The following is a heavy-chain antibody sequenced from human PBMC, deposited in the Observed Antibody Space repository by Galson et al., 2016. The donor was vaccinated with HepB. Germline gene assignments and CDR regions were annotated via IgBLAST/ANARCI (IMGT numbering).Heavy chain of an antibody. CDR1: GYTFTGYY. CDR2: INPNSGGT. D-gene: IGHD3-10*01. J-gene: IGHJ4*02. Sequence: GYTFTGYYMHWVRQAPGQGLEWMGWINPNSGGTNYAQKFQGRVTMTRDTSISTAYMELSRLRSDDTAVYYCARIGGGITMVRGVILPFDYWGQGTLVTVSS. CDR3: ARIGGGITMVRGVILPFDY. V-gene: IGHV1-2*02.